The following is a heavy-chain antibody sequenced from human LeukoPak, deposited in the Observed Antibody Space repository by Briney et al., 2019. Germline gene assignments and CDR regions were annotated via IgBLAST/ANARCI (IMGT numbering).Heavy chain of an antibody. CDR2: IIPIFGTA. CDR1: GGTFSSYA. D-gene: IGHD6-6*01. CDR3: ARGRYSSSSYPFDI. V-gene: IGHV1-69*13. J-gene: IGHJ3*02. Sequence: SVKVSCKASGGTFSSYAISWVRQAPGQGLEWMGVIIPIFGTANYAQKFQGRVTITADESTSTAYMELSSLRSEDTAVYYCARGRYSSSSYPFDIWGQGTMVTVSS.